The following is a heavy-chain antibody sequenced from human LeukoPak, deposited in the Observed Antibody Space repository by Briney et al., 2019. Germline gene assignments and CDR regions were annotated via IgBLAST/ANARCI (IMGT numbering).Heavy chain of an antibody. CDR2: ISYDGSNK. CDR3: ARDLDIVVVPAATLDY. CDR1: GFTFSSYA. J-gene: IGHJ4*02. D-gene: IGHD2-2*03. V-gene: IGHV3-30*04. Sequence: GGSLRLSCAASGFTFSSYAMHWVRQAPGKGLEWVAVISYDGSNKYYADSVKGRFTISRDNSKNMLYLQMNSLRAEDTAVYYRARDLDIVVVPAATLDYWGQGTLVTVSS.